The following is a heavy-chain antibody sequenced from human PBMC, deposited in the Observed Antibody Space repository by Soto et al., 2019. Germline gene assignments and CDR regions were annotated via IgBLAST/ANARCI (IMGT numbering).Heavy chain of an antibody. CDR3: ARGKGMEENYYYYGLDI. J-gene: IGHJ6*02. CDR1: GYTFTTHA. CDR2: INGGTGQT. D-gene: IGHD1-1*01. Sequence: ASVKVSCKASGYTFTTHAMHWVGQAPGQSLEWMGWINGGTGQTKHSQRFQGRVNITRDTSASTAYMELSSLRSEDTAVYYCARGKGMEENYYYYGLDIWGQGTTVIVSS. V-gene: IGHV1-3*01.